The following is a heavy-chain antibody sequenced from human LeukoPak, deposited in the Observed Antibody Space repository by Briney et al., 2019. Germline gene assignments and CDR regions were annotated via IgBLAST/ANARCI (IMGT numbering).Heavy chain of an antibody. CDR2: ISYDGSNK. CDR1: GFTFSSYG. V-gene: IGHV3-30*18. Sequence: AGGSLRLSCAASGFTFSSYGMHWVRQAPGKGLEWVAVISYDGSNKYYADSVKGRFTISRGNSKNTLYLQMNSLRAEDTAVYYCAKDPSIAAAYWGAFDIWGQGTMVTVSS. J-gene: IGHJ3*02. CDR3: AKDPSIAAAYWGAFDI. D-gene: IGHD6-13*01.